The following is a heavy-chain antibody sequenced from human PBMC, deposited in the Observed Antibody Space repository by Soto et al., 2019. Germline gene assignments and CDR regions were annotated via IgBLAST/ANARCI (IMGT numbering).Heavy chain of an antibody. CDR1: GGSISSGGYY. V-gene: IGHV4-31*03. J-gene: IGHJ5*02. CDR2: IYYSGST. CDR3: ARKGSDYDRSGYQGASWFDP. D-gene: IGHD3-22*01. Sequence: QVQLQESGPGLVKPSQTLSLTCTVSGGSISSGGYYWSWIRQHPGKGLEWIGYIYYSGSTYYNPSLKSRVTIAVDTSKNQFSLKLSSVTAADTAVYYCARKGSDYDRSGYQGASWFDPWGQGTLVTVSS.